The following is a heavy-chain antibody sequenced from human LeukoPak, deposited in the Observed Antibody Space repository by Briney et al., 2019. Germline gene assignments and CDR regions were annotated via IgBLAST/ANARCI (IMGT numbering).Heavy chain of an antibody. CDR1: GFTFSDYY. CDR3: AGDRDIVVVVADPATFDY. CDR2: ISYDGSNK. V-gene: IGHV3-30*03. J-gene: IGHJ4*02. Sequence: PGGSLRLSCAASGFTFSDYYMSWVRQAPGKGLEWVAVISYDGSNKYYADSVKGRFTISRDNSKNTLYLQMNSLRAEDTAVYYCAGDRDIVVVVADPATFDYWGQGTLVTVPS. D-gene: IGHD2-15*01.